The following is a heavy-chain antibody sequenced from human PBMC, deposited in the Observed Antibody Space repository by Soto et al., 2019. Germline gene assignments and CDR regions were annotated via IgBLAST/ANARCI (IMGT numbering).Heavy chain of an antibody. V-gene: IGHV4-30-2*01. Sequence: SETLSLTCTVSGGSIYSGDYSWTWIRQPPGKGLEWIGYIYHTGTTYYNMSLKSRVTISVDRSKNQFSLKLSSVTAADTAVYYCARVVVPAAEGFDYWGQGTLVTVSS. CDR2: IYHTGTT. J-gene: IGHJ4*02. CDR3: ARVVVPAAEGFDY. D-gene: IGHD2-2*01. CDR1: GGSIYSGDYS.